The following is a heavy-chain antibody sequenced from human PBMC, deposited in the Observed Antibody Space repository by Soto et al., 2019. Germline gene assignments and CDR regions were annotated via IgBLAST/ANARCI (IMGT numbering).Heavy chain of an antibody. J-gene: IGHJ4*02. Sequence: TSETLSLTCTVSGGSISSYYWSWIRHPPGKGLGWIGNMHYSGTPNYDSSLKSRVTISVDTSKNQFSLKLSSVTAADTAVYYCASQHYYDSSGYYVGYWGQGTLVTVSS. D-gene: IGHD3-22*01. CDR3: ASQHYYDSSGYYVGY. CDR1: GGSISSYY. CDR2: MHYSGTP. V-gene: IGHV4-59*08.